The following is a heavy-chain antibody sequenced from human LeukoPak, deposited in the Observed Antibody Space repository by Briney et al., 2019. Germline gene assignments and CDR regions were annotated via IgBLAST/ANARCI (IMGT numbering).Heavy chain of an antibody. V-gene: IGHV4-59*01. D-gene: IGHD6-13*01. CDR3: ARGRAGMDY. CDR1: GGSLSSYY. CDR2: IYYSGST. Sequence: SETLSLTCTVSGGSLSSYYWSWMRQPPGKGLEWMGYIYYSGSTNYNPSLKSRVTISVDPSKNQFSVKLSSVTAADTAVYYCARGRAGMDYWGQGTLVTVSS. J-gene: IGHJ4*02.